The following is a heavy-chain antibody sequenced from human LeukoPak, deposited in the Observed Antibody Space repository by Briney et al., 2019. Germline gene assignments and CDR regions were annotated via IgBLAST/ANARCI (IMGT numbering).Heavy chain of an antibody. CDR3: ARFSYDSSGSNYYFHY. CDR2: IYYSGST. CDR1: GGSISNYY. Sequence: PSETLSLTCTVSGGSISNYYWSWIRQPPGKGLEWIGYIYYSGSTNYNPSLKSRVTISVDTSKNQFSLKLSSVTAADTAVYYCARFSYDSSGSNYYFHYWGQGTLVTVSS. J-gene: IGHJ4*02. D-gene: IGHD3-22*01. V-gene: IGHV4-59*01.